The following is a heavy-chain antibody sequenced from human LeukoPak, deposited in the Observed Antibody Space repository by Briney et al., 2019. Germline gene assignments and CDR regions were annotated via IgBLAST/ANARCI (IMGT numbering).Heavy chain of an antibody. D-gene: IGHD3-22*01. V-gene: IGHV4-59*08. CDR2: IYYSGST. Sequence: SETLSLTCTVSGGSISSYYWNWIRQPPGKGLEWIGYIYYSGSTNYNPSLKSRVTISVDTSKNHFSLKLTSVTAADTAVYYCARDSSGYYRIDYWGQGTLVTVSS. CDR3: ARDSSGYYRIDY. CDR1: GGSISSYY. J-gene: IGHJ4*02.